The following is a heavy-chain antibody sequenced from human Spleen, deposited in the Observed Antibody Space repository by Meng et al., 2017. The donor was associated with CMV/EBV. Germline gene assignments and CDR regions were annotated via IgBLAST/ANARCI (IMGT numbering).Heavy chain of an antibody. D-gene: IGHD3-9*01. J-gene: IGHJ6*02. V-gene: IGHV3-53*01. CDR1: GFTVGSNY. CDR3: ARRYYDILTGRIHYGMDV. CDR2: IYSGGST. Sequence: GESLKISCAASGFTVGSNYMSWVRQAPGKGLEWVSVIYSGGSTYYADSVKGRFTISRDNSKNTLYLQMNSLRAEDTAVYYCARRYYDILTGRIHYGMDVWGQGTTVTVSS.